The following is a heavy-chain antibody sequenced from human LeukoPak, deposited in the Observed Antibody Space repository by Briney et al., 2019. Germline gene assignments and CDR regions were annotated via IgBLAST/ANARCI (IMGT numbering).Heavy chain of an antibody. D-gene: IGHD1-26*01. CDR1: GFTFSDYY. CDR2: ISSSSNTV. J-gene: IGHJ4*02. CDR3: ARRAMGATSFDY. V-gene: IGHV3-11*04. Sequence: PGGSLRLSCAASGFTFSDYYMTWVSQAPGKGLEWVSYISSSSNTVYYADSVKGRLTVSRDNANNSLFVQMTNLRAEDTAVYYCARRAMGATSFDYWGQGTLVTVSS.